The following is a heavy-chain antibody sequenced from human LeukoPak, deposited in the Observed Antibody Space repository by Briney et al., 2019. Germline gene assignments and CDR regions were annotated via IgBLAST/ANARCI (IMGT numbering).Heavy chain of an antibody. J-gene: IGHJ6*03. CDR2: IYYSGSANYNRSSGSA. CDR3: ARTYNWDYSYMDV. D-gene: IGHD1-20*01. V-gene: IGHV4-59*01. Sequence: PSETLSLTCTVSGGSISTYYWSWLRQPPGKGLEWIGYIYYSGSANYNRSSGSANYNPSLKSRASISLDTSKNQFSLELNSVTAADTAMYYCARTYNWDYSYMDVWGKGTTVTVSS. CDR1: GGSISTYY.